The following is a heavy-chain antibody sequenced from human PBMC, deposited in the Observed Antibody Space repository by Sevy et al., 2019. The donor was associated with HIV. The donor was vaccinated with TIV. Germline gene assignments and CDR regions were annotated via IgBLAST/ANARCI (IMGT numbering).Heavy chain of an antibody. V-gene: IGHV4-39*01. D-gene: IGHD3-10*01. CDR3: ARQIYSGSGDYRYFDL. CDR1: GGSISSGSYY. J-gene: IGHJ2*01. Sequence: SENLSLTCTVSGGSISSGSYYWAWIRQPPGKGLEWIGSIYYAGNTYDSPSLQSRVTISVDTSKNQFSLKLGSVTAADTAVYHCARQIYSGSGDYRYFDLWGRGTLVTVSS. CDR2: IYYAGNT.